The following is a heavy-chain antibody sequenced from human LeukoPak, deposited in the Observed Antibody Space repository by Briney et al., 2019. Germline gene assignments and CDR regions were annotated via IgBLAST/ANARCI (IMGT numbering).Heavy chain of an antibody. Sequence: GGSLRLSCAASGFTFSSYSMNWVRQAPGKGLEWVSSISSSSSYIYYADSVKGRFTISRDNAKNSLYLQMNSLRAEDMAVYYCARAGGGGGYYFDYWGQGTLVTVSS. D-gene: IGHD3-16*01. J-gene: IGHJ4*02. V-gene: IGHV3-21*01. CDR3: ARAGGGGGYYFDY. CDR2: ISSSSSYI. CDR1: GFTFSSYS.